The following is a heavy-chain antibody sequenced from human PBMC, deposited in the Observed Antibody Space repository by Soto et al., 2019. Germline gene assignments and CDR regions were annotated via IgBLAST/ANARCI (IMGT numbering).Heavy chain of an antibody. Sequence: GGSLRLSCTASGFTFRNAWMNWVRQAPGRGLEWVGRAKSKTDGGAVDYSPPVKGRFTISRDDSKNILYLQMNSLKSEDTAVYYCSTELAQAARFDSWGQGTLVTVSS. CDR1: GFTFRNAW. CDR3: STELAQAARFDS. V-gene: IGHV3-15*01. CDR2: AKSKTDGGAV. J-gene: IGHJ4*02. D-gene: IGHD2-15*01.